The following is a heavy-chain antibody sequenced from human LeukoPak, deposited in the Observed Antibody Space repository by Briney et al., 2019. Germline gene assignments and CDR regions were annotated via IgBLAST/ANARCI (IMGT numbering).Heavy chain of an antibody. D-gene: IGHD1/OR15-1a*01. Sequence: GGSLRISCSTSGFNFSSYYMNWVRQAPGKGLEWVSYISGNGSTIYNSDSVKGRFTISRDNAKKSLYLQMNSLRAEDTAVYYCARGHWNTEAYYCHMDVWGKGTTVTVSS. CDR2: ISGNGSTI. CDR3: ARGHWNTEAYYCHMDV. V-gene: IGHV3-48*03. CDR1: GFNFSSYY. J-gene: IGHJ6*03.